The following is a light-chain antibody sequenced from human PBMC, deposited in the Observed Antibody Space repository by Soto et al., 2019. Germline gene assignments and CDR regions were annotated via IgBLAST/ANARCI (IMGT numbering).Light chain of an antibody. CDR1: QSVSSY. CDR3: QQRSNWPPYT. Sequence: EIVLTQSPATLSLSPGERATLSCRASQSVSSYLAWYQQKPGQAPRLLIYDASNRATGIPVRVSGSESGTDFTLTISSLEPEDFAVYYCQQRSNWPPYTFGQGTKMEIK. CDR2: DAS. J-gene: IGKJ2*01. V-gene: IGKV3-11*01.